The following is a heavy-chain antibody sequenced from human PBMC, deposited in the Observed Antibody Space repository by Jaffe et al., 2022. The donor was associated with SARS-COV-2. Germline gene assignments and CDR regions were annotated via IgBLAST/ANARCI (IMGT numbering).Heavy chain of an antibody. CDR1: GFTFGDYA. CDR2: IRSKAYGGTT. J-gene: IGHJ4*02. Sequence: EVQLVESGGGLVKPGRSLRLSCTASGFTFGDYAMSWFRQAPGKGLEWVGFIRSKAYGGTTEYAASVKGRFTISRDDSKSIAYLQMNSLKTEDTAVYYCTRDSTYYDFWSGFDYWGQGTLVTVSS. V-gene: IGHV3-49*05. CDR3: TRDSTYYDFWSGFDY. D-gene: IGHD3-3*01.